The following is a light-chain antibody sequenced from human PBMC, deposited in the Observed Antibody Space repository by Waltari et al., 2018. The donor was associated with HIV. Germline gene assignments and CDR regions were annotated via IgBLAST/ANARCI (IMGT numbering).Light chain of an antibody. CDR1: QSVSSH. CDR3: QHYDRWPCG. CDR2: GAS. V-gene: IGKV3-15*01. Sequence: EVVMTQSPATLSVSPGERATLSCRASQSVSSHLAWYQQRPGQSPRLLIYGASTRATGIPDRFSGSGSGTEFTLTISSLQSEDFALYYCQHYDRWPCGFGQGTKVEIK. J-gene: IGKJ1*01.